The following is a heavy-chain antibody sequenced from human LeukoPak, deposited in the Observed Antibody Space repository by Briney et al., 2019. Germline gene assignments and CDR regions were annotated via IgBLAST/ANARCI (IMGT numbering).Heavy chain of an antibody. CDR1: GGSISSGGYY. Sequence: PSQTLSLTCTVSGGSISSGGYYWRWIRQHPGKGLEWIGYIYYSGSTYYNPSLKSRVTISVDTSKNQFSLKLSSVTAADTAVYYCARGAVAEDGDFQHWGQGTLVTVSS. V-gene: IGHV4-31*03. CDR2: IYYSGST. CDR3: ARGAVAEDGDFQH. J-gene: IGHJ1*01. D-gene: IGHD6-19*01.